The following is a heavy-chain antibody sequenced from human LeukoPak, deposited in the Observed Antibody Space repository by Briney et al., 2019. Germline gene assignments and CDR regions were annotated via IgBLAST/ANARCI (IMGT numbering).Heavy chain of an antibody. CDR3: AKDDDDYSFDY. V-gene: IGHV3-30*18. D-gene: IGHD2-21*02. J-gene: IGHJ4*02. Sequence: GGSLRLSCAASGFTFSSYGMHWVRQAPGKGLEWVAVISYDGSNKYYADSVKGRFTISRDNSKNTLYLQMNSLRAEDTAVYYCAKDDDDYSFDYWGQGTLVTVSS. CDR1: GFTFSSYG. CDR2: ISYDGSNK.